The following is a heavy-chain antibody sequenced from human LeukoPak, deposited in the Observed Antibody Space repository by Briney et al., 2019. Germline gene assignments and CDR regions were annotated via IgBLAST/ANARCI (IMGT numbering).Heavy chain of an antibody. CDR3: ARSHTSSRLDY. V-gene: IGHV4-34*01. Sequence: SETLSLTCAVYGGSFSGYYWSWIRQPPGKGLEWIGEINHSGSTNYNPSLKSRVTISVDTSKNHFSLKLSSVTAADTAVYYCARSHTSSRLDYWGQGTLVTVSS. CDR2: INHSGST. D-gene: IGHD6-13*01. CDR1: GGSFSGYY. J-gene: IGHJ4*02.